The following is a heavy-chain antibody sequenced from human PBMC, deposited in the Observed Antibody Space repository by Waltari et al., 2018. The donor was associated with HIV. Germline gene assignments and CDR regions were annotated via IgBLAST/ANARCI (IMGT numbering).Heavy chain of an antibody. V-gene: IGHV4-61*01. CDR1: GESVAGGRFR. J-gene: IGHJ4*02. CDR2: ILDPGTT. Sequence: VQLHESGPGLVKSSETLSLTCTVSGESVAGGRFRWTWLRLSPRGGLEWLGNILDPGTTTFNPSLGGRVSMSVELSRSQFSLTLRSLTAADTATYYCAREGPNFSDKSGFQFAHRAFDLWGQGTKVIV. D-gene: IGHD3-3*01. CDR3: AREGPNFSDKSGFQFAHRAFDL.